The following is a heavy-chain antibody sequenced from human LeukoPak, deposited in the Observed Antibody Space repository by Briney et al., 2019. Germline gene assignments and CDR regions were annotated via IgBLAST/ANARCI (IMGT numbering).Heavy chain of an antibody. Sequence: ASVKVSCKASGYTFTSYAMNWVRQAPGQGLEWMGWINTNTGKPTYAQGFTGRFVFSLDTSVSTAYLQICSLKAEDTAVYYCARREHYDFWSGYLSNYYYYGMDVWGQGTTVTVSS. CDR1: GYTFTSYA. CDR2: INTNTGKP. J-gene: IGHJ6*02. V-gene: IGHV7-4-1*01. CDR3: ARREHYDFWSGYLSNYYYYGMDV. D-gene: IGHD3-3*01.